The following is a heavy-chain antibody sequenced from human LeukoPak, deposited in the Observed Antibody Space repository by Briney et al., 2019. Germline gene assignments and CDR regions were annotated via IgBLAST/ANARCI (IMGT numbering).Heavy chain of an antibody. V-gene: IGHV3-23*01. Sequence: GGSLRLSCAASGFTFSSYAMGWVRQAPGKGLEWVSTISGSTTFYEDSVKGRFTISRDNSKNTLYLQMNSLRVDDTAVYYCAKGSIVVVVYWGQGTLVTVSS. D-gene: IGHD2-21*01. CDR1: GFTFSSYA. CDR2: ISGSTT. CDR3: AKGSIVVVVY. J-gene: IGHJ4*02.